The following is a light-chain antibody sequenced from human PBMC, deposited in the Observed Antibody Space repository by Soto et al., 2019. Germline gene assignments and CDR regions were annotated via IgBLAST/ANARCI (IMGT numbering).Light chain of an antibody. CDR3: QKYDSALGT. CDR2: AAS. V-gene: IGKV1-27*01. Sequence: DIQMTQSPSSLSASVGARVPITCRATRGISNYLAWYQQKPGKVPKLLIYAASTLQSGVPSRFSGSGSGTDFTLTISSLQPEDVATYYCQKYDSALGTFGQGTKVDIK. CDR1: RGISNY. J-gene: IGKJ1*01.